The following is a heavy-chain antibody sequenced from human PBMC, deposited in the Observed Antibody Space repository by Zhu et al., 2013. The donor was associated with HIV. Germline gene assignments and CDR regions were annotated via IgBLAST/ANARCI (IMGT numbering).Heavy chain of an antibody. J-gene: IGHJ4*02. CDR2: IIPIFGTA. CDR3: ARSTTYYYDSSGYYFDY. Sequence: QVQLVQSGAEVKKPGSSVKVSCKASGGTFSSYAISWVRQVPGQGLEWMGGIIPIFGTANYAQKFQGRVTITADESTSTAYMELSSLRSEDTAVYYCARSTTYYYDSSGYYFDYWGQGTLVTVSS. V-gene: IGHV1-69*01. CDR1: GGTFSSYA. D-gene: IGHD3-22*01.